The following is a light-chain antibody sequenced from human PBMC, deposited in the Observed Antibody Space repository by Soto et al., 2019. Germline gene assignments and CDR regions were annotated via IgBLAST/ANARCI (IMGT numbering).Light chain of an antibody. CDR3: QQYNSYSPLT. CDR2: DAF. V-gene: IGKV1-5*01. CDR1: QSISNW. J-gene: IGKJ4*01. Sequence: DIQMTQSPSTLPASVGDRVTITCRASQSISNWLAWYQQKPGKAPKLLIFDAFSLESGVPSRFSGSRSGTEFTLTISSLQPDDYATYYCQQYNSYSPLTFGGGTKVEIK.